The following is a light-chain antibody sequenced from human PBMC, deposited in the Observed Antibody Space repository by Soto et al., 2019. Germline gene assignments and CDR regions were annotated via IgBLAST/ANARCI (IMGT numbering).Light chain of an antibody. CDR2: DAS. J-gene: IGKJ2*03. CDR3: QQSHDFHYS. CDR1: RSVSRS. Sequence: DIQMTQSPSSLSASVGDRVSITCRASRSVSRSLNWYQLKTGEAPKLLIYDASNLQSGVPSRFSGSESGTDFTLTISSLQPEDFATYYCQQSHDFHYSFGQGTRLEI. V-gene: IGKV1-39*01.